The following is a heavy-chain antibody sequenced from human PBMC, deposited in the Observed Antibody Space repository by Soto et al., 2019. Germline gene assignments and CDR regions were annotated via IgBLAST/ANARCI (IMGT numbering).Heavy chain of an antibody. D-gene: IGHD3-10*01. CDR3: TRAAWFPYLSFY. J-gene: IGHJ4*02. Sequence: PGGSLRLSCGASGVTFSRFELHWVRQAPGKGLEWISYISSSGSTAYYASSVEGRFTISRDNANNSVYLQMDSLRAEDTALYYCTRAAWFPYLSFYWGQGALVTV. V-gene: IGHV3-48*03. CDR1: GVTFSRFE. CDR2: ISSSGSTA.